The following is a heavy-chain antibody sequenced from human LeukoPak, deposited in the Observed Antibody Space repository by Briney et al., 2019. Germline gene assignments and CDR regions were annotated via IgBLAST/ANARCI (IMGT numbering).Heavy chain of an antibody. D-gene: IGHD3-10*01. CDR3: ARLRSYLRH. CDR1: GGSISSSSYY. J-gene: IGHJ4*02. V-gene: IGHV4-39*01. CDR2: IYYSGST. Sequence: SETLSLTCTVSGGSISSSSYYWGWIRQPPGKGLEWIGSIYYSGSTYYNPSLKSRVTISVDTSKNQFSLKLSSVTAADTAVYYCARLRSYLRHWGQGTLVTVSS.